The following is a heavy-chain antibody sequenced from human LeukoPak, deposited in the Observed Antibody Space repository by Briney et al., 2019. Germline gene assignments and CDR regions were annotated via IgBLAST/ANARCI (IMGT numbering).Heavy chain of an antibody. V-gene: IGHV3-49*04. Sequence: GGSLRLSCTASGFTFGDYAMSRVRQAPGKGLEWVGFIRSKAYGGTTEYAASVKGRFTISRDDSKSIAYLQMNSLKTEDTAVYYCTRLPTAYDAFDIWGQGTMVTVSS. CDR2: IRSKAYGGTT. J-gene: IGHJ3*02. CDR3: TRLPTAYDAFDI. D-gene: IGHD4-17*01. CDR1: GFTFGDYA.